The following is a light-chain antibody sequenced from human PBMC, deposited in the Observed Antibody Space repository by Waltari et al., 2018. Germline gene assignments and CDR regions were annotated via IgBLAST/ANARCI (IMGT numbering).Light chain of an antibody. CDR1: QSLVFSNGNTY. V-gene: IGKV2-30*01. CDR2: EVS. CDR3: MQGTHWPYT. J-gene: IGKJ2*01. Sequence: DVVMTPPPLSLPVTLGQPAPISCRSSQSLVFSNGNTYLNWFQQRPGQTPRRLIYEVSNRDSGVPDRFSGSGSGPDFTLKISRVEAEDVGLYFCMQGTHWPYTFGQGTKLEIK.